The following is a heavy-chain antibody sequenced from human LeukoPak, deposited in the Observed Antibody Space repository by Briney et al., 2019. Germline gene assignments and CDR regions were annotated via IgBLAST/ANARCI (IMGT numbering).Heavy chain of an antibody. J-gene: IGHJ4*02. CDR2: IIPMFGTP. CDR3: ARARGYSYSSPFDY. Sequence: GASVKVSRKASGGTLSTSAISWVRQAPGQGLEWMGGIIPMFGTPNYAQKFQGRVTVTTDASTNTAYMELSSLRSEDTAVYYCARARGYSYSSPFDYWGQGTLVTVSS. D-gene: IGHD5-18*01. CDR1: GGTLSTSA. V-gene: IGHV1-69*05.